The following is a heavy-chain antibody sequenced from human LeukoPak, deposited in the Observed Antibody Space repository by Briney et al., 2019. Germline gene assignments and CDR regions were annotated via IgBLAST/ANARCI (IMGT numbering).Heavy chain of an antibody. Sequence: SETLSLTCTVSGGSIRGYYWNWIRQPPGKGLEWIGYIYNSGSTNYNPSLKSRVTISVDTSKNQFSLKLSSVTAAGTAVYYCAKDGSFDSWGQGTLVTVSS. CDR2: IYNSGST. J-gene: IGHJ4*02. V-gene: IGHV4-59*01. D-gene: IGHD3-10*01. CDR3: AKDGSFDS. CDR1: GGSIRGYY.